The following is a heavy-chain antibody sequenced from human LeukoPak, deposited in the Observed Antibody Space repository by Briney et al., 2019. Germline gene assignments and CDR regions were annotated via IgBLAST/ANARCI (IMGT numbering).Heavy chain of an antibody. CDR2: ISGYNGNT. D-gene: IGHD2-21*02. Sequence: GASVTVSCKASDYTFISYGISWVRQAPGQGLEWMGWISGYNGNTNYAQNLQGRVTMTTDTSTRTAYMELRSLRSDDTAVYYCARGLGVVTAQSEQPKPRYFDLWGRGTQVTVSS. V-gene: IGHV1-18*01. J-gene: IGHJ2*01. CDR3: ARGLGVVTAQSEQPKPRYFDL. CDR1: DYTFISYG.